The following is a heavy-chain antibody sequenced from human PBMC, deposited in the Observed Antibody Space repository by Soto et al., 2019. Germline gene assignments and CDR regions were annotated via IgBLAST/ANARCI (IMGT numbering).Heavy chain of an antibody. V-gene: IGHV1-18*01. Sequence: QVQLVQSGAEVKKPGASVKVSCKASGYTFTSYGISWVRQAPGQGLEWMGWISAYNGNTNYAQKLQGRVTMTTDTSTSTAYMELRSLRSDATAVYYCAREDTNNEYGGYGHSLTGVGYFDYWGQGTLVTVSS. CDR3: AREDTNNEYGGYGHSLTGVGYFDY. CDR1: GYTFTSYG. J-gene: IGHJ4*02. D-gene: IGHD4-17*01. CDR2: ISAYNGNT.